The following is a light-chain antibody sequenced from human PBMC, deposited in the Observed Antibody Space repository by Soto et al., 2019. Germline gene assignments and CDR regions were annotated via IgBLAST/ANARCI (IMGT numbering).Light chain of an antibody. V-gene: IGKV3-11*01. CDR1: QSVSSY. J-gene: IGKJ5*01. CDR3: QQRSTPIT. Sequence: EIVLTQSPATLSLSPGERATLSCRASQSVSSYLAWYQQKPGQAPRLLIYDASNRATGIPARFSGSGSGTDITLTISSLEPEDFAVYYCQQRSTPITFGQGTRLEIK. CDR2: DAS.